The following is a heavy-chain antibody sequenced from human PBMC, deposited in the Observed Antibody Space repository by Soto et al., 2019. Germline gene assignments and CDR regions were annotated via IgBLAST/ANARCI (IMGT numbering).Heavy chain of an antibody. D-gene: IGHD3-16*01. Sequence: PSETLYLTCRVSVDSLSDTIYYLGWILHPPGKGLEWSVSLHYSWTTQFHPSLNTRVTISVDTSKNEFSLRLRSVTAADTAVYYGARHLKAGAAAMAYWGQGVPVTVSS. V-gene: IGHV4-39*01. CDR2: LHYSWTT. CDR1: VDSLSDTIYY. CDR3: ARHLKAGAAAMAY. J-gene: IGHJ4*02.